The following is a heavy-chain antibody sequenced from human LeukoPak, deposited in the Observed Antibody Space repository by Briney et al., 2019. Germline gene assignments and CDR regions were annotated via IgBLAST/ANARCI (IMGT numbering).Heavy chain of an antibody. V-gene: IGHV1-2*02. D-gene: IGHD5-12*01. CDR3: ARGSFSGYDWGGYNWFDP. J-gene: IGHJ5*02. Sequence: ASVKVSWKASGYTFTGYYMHWVRQAPGQGLEWMGWINPNSGGTNYAQKFQGRVTMTRDTSISTAYMELSRLRSDDTAVYYCARGSFSGYDWGGYNWFDPWGQGTLVTVSS. CDR2: INPNSGGT. CDR1: GYTFTGYY.